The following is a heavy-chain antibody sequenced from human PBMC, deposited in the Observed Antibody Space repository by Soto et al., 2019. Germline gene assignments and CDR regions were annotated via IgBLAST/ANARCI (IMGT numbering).Heavy chain of an antibody. CDR1: GVSIGSHDW. Sequence: QVQLQESGPGLVKPSGTLSLTCAVSGVSIGSHDWWTWVRQPPGKGLGWIGESHQSVNTNYNSSHASRGNLSLDKSKIHFSLQLSSVTVADTAVYYCATRDTGRVYWGQGTLVTVSS. V-gene: IGHV4-4*02. CDR3: ATRDTGRVY. D-gene: IGHD5-18*01. J-gene: IGHJ4*02. CDR2: SHQSVNT.